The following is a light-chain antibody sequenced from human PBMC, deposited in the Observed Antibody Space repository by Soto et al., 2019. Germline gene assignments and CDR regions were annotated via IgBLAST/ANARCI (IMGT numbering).Light chain of an antibody. J-gene: IGKJ1*01. Sequence: DIQMTQSPSSLSASVGDRVTITCRASQSISSYLNWYQQEPGKAPKLLIYAASSLQSGVPSRFSGSGSGTDFTLTISCLQSEDFATYYCQQYYSYPRTFGQGTKVDIK. CDR1: QSISSY. CDR2: AAS. CDR3: QQYYSYPRT. V-gene: IGKV1-39*01.